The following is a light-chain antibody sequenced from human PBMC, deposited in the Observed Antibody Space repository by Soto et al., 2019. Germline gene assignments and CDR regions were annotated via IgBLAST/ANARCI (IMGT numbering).Light chain of an antibody. V-gene: IGLV2-8*01. Sequence: QSALTQPPSASGSPGQSVTISCTGTSSDVGAYNYLSWYQQHPGKAPKLMISDVSKRPAGVPDRFSGSKSGNTASLTVPGLQAEDEADYYCSSYAGSNNYVFGTGTKLTVL. CDR3: SSYAGSNNYV. CDR2: DVS. CDR1: SSDVGAYNY. J-gene: IGLJ1*01.